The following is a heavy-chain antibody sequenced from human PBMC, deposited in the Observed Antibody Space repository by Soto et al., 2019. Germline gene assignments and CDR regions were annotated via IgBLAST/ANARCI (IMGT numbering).Heavy chain of an antibody. V-gene: IGHV1-18*04. Sequence: QVQLVQSGVEVKQPGASVKVSCKASGYTFISHGISWVRPAPGQVLECMGWISGKNGNTNYAQNLQGRVTLTTDTSTSTAYMELRSLRSDDTAVYYCARGSSSIVVVPDYGMDVWGQGTTVTVSS. CDR2: ISGKNGNT. D-gene: IGHD2-15*01. CDR3: ARGSSSIVVVPDYGMDV. CDR1: GYTFISHG. J-gene: IGHJ6*02.